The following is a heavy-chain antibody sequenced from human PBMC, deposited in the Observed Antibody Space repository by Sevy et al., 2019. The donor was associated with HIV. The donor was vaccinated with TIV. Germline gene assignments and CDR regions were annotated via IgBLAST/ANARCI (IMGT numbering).Heavy chain of an antibody. Sequence: ASVKVSCKASGYTFTNYAMSWVRQAPGQGLEWMGWININTGNPTYAQGFTGRFVFSLDTSVSTAYLQISSLKAEDTAVYYCARDPTLLIAGGWFDPLGPGNPGHRLL. CDR1: GYTFTNYA. CDR3: ARDPTLLIAGGWFDP. D-gene: IGHD2-15*01. J-gene: IGHJ5*02. V-gene: IGHV7-4-1*02. CDR2: ININTGNP.